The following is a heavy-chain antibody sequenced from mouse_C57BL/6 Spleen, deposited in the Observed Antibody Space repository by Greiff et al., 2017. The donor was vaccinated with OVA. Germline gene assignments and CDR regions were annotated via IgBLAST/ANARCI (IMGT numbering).Heavy chain of an antibody. J-gene: IGHJ4*01. CDR2: IWSGGST. V-gene: IGHV2-2*01. Sequence: VQLQQSGPGLVQPSQSLSITCTVSGFSLTSYGVHWVRQSPGKGLEWLGVIWSGGSTDYNAAFISRLSISKDNSKSQVFFKMNSLQADDTARYYCARRGGSYAKDDWGQGTSVTVSS. CDR1: GFSLTSYG. D-gene: IGHD1-1*02. CDR3: ARRGGSYAKDD.